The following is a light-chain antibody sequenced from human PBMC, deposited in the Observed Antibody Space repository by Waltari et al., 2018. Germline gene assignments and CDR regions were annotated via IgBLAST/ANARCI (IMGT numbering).Light chain of an antibody. V-gene: IGLV1-44*01. CDR3: AAWDDSLNGHVV. Sequence: QSVLTQPPSASGTTGQRVTISFSGSRSNIGRNVVNWYQQLPGSAPKLLIQSNNQRPSGVPDRFSGSKSGTSASLAISGLQSADEADYYCAAWDDSLNGHVVFGGGTKLTVL. J-gene: IGLJ2*01. CDR2: SNN. CDR1: RSNIGRNV.